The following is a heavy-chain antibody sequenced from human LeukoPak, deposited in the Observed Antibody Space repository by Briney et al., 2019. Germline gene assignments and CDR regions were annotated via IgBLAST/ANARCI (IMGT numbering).Heavy chain of an antibody. D-gene: IGHD3-3*01. V-gene: IGHV4-34*01. CDR3: ARVPSSITIFGVVIGKGNWFDP. CDR1: GGSFSGYY. CDR2: INHSGST. J-gene: IGHJ5*02. Sequence: SETLSLTCAVYGGSFSGYYWSWIRQPPGKGLEWIGEINHSGSTNYNPSLKSRVTISVDTSKNQFSLKLSSVTAADTAVYYCARVPSSITIFGVVIGKGNWFDPWGQGTLVTVSS.